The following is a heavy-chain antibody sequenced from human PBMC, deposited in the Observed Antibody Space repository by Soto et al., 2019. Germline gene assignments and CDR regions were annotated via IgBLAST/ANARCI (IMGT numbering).Heavy chain of an antibody. Sequence: QPGGSLRLSCAASGFPFNHYWMHWVRQAPGKGLLWVARINNDGSSTSYADSVKGRFTISRDNAMNTLYLQIYSLRAEDTAVYYCARDHYGDYYFDSWGQGTLVTVSS. J-gene: IGHJ4*02. CDR2: INNDGSST. V-gene: IGHV3-74*01. CDR3: ARDHYGDYYFDS. CDR1: GFPFNHYW. D-gene: IGHD4-17*01.